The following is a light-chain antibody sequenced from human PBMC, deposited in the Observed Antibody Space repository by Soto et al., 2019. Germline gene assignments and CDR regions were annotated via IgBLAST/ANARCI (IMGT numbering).Light chain of an antibody. Sequence: QSVLTQPPSVTAAPGQKVTISCSGSSSNIGNNYVSWYQHLPGTAPKLLIYDNNQRPSGIPDRFSASKSGTSATLGITGLQTGDAADYYCATWDRSLSALVFGTGTKLTVL. CDR3: ATWDRSLSALV. J-gene: IGLJ1*01. CDR2: DNN. V-gene: IGLV1-51*01. CDR1: SSNIGNNY.